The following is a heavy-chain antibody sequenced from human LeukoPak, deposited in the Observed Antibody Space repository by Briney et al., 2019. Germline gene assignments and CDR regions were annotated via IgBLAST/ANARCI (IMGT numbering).Heavy chain of an antibody. Sequence: GGSLRLSCAASGFTFSSYSMNWVRQAPGKGLEWVGRIKSKTDGGTTDYAAPVKGRFTISRDDSKNTLYLQMNSLKTEDTAVYYCTTDGGYYDSSGYFTFDYWGQGTLVTVSS. D-gene: IGHD3-22*01. CDR1: GFTFSSYS. CDR3: TTDGGYYDSSGYFTFDY. J-gene: IGHJ4*02. CDR2: IKSKTDGGTT. V-gene: IGHV3-15*01.